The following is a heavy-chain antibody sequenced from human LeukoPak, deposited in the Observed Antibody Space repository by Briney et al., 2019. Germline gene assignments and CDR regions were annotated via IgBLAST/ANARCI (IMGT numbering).Heavy chain of an antibody. V-gene: IGHV1-2*02. D-gene: IGHD3-22*01. J-gene: IGHJ4*02. CDR3: ARGVGYYYDSSGYIDY. CDR1: GYTFTGYY. CDR2: INPNSGGT. Sequence: EASVKVSCKASGYTFTGYYMHWVRQAPGQGLEWMGWINPNSGGTNYAQKFQGRVTMTRDTSISTAYMELSRLRSDDTAVYYCARGVGYYYDSSGYIDYWGQGTLVTVSS.